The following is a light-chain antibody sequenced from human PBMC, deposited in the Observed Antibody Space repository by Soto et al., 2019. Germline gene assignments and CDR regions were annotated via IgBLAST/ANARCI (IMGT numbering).Light chain of an antibody. CDR1: QSVSVN. CDR2: HAS. V-gene: IGKV3-11*01. Sequence: EIVLTQSPATLSLSPGERATLSCRASQSVSVNLAWFQQKPGQAPRLLIFHASQRAAGIPARFGGSGSGTDFTLTISSLEPEDFAVYYCQERSRWPRGTFGGGTKVEI. J-gene: IGKJ4*01. CDR3: QERSRWPRGT.